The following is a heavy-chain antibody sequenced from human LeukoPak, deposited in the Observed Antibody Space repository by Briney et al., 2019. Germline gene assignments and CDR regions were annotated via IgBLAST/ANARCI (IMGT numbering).Heavy chain of an antibody. CDR3: ASRLERDAFDI. D-gene: IGHD6-25*01. V-gene: IGHV4-4*07. CDR2: IYTSGST. J-gene: IGHJ3*02. Sequence: SETLSLTCTVSGVSISSYSWSWIRQPAGKGLDWIGRIYTSGSTNYNPSLKSRVTMSVDTSKNQFSLKLSSVTAADTAVYYCASRLERDAFDIWGQGTMVTVSS. CDR1: GVSISSYS.